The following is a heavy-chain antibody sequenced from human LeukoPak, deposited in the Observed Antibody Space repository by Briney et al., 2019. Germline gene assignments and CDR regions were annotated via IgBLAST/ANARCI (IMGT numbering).Heavy chain of an antibody. V-gene: IGHV3-21*01. CDR1: GFTFSNYG. Sequence: GGSLRLSCAASGFTFSNYGMNWVRQAPGKGLEWVSFTDTSGNYIYYGGSVKGRFTISRDNAKNLVFLQMNGLRAEDTAVYYCARGRSITLLRGVAMSDGFDIWGQGAMVAVSS. D-gene: IGHD3-10*01. J-gene: IGHJ3*02. CDR3: ARGRSITLLRGVAMSDGFDI. CDR2: TDTSGNYI.